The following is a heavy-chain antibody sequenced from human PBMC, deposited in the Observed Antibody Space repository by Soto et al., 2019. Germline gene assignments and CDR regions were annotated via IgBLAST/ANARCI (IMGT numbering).Heavy chain of an antibody. V-gene: IGHV5-51*01. CDR1: GYSFTSYW. J-gene: IGHJ6*02. CDR3: GISGYDLNSYYYCYGMDV. Sequence: GESLKISCKGSGYSFTSYWIGWVRQMPGQGLEWMRIIYHGDSDTRYSPSFQGQVTISADKSIRPAYLQCSRLKASDTAMYYCGISGYDLNSYYYCYGMDVWGQGTTVTVSS. CDR2: IYHGDSDT. D-gene: IGHD5-12*01.